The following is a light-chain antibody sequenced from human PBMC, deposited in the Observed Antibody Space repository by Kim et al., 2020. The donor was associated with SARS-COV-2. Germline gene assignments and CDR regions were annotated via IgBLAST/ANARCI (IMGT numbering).Light chain of an antibody. Sequence: ASVKLTCTLSSGHSSYAIAWLQQQPEEGPRYLMKVNSDGSHTRGDGIPDRFSGSSSGDERYLSISNLQSADEADFYCQTWGTGFVVFGRGTQLTVL. J-gene: IGLJ2*01. CDR3: QTWGTGFVV. CDR2: VNSDGSH. CDR1: SGHSSYA. V-gene: IGLV4-69*01.